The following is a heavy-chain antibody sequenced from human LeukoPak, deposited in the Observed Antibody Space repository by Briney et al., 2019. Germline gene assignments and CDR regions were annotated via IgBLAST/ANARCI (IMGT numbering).Heavy chain of an antibody. Sequence: PSETLSLTCTVSGGSISSSSHYWGWIRQPPGKGLEWIGSIYYSGSTYYNPSLKSRVTISVDTSKNQFSLKLSSVTAADTAVYYCARDGCSGGSCYYMDVWGKGTTVTVSS. J-gene: IGHJ6*03. CDR3: ARDGCSGGSCYYMDV. CDR1: GGSISSSSHY. V-gene: IGHV4-39*07. CDR2: IYYSGST. D-gene: IGHD2-15*01.